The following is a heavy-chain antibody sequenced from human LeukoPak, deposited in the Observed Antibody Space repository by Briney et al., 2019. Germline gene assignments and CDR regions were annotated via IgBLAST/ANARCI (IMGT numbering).Heavy chain of an antibody. V-gene: IGHV3-23*01. CDR2: ISGSGGSR. Sequence: GGSLRLSCAVSGFTFSSYGMSWVRQAPGQGLEWVSAISGSGGSRYYADSVKGRFTISRDNSKNTLYLQMNSLRAEDTAVYYCARGAAAGTQNYYYYMDVWGKGTTVTISS. CDR1: GFTFSSYG. J-gene: IGHJ6*03. CDR3: ARGAAAGTQNYYYYMDV. D-gene: IGHD6-13*01.